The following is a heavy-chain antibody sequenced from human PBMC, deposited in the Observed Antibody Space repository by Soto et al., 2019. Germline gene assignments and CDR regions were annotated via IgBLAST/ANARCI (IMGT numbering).Heavy chain of an antibody. CDR2: INSEGSRT. Sequence: EVQLVESGGGLVQPGGSLRLSCTASGFNFSRFWTHWVRQVPGRGLVWVSHINSEGSRTSYADSVKGRFTISRDNAKNTLYLQMNSLRAEDTAVYYCARDLSSCSSARCYSFYYGMDVWGQGTTVTVSS. CDR1: GFNFSRFW. CDR3: ARDLSSCSSARCYSFYYGMDV. V-gene: IGHV3-74*01. D-gene: IGHD2-2*01. J-gene: IGHJ6*02.